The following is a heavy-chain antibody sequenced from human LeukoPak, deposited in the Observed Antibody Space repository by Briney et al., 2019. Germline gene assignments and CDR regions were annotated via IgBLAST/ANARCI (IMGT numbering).Heavy chain of an antibody. CDR2: ISVYNGHT. V-gene: IGHV1-18*01. J-gene: IGHJ4*02. D-gene: IGHD3-10*01. CDR3: ARNGSGSYVY. Sequence: GASVTVSFKASVYSFTTYGISWVRQAPGQGLEWMGWISVYNGHTNYAQKLQGRVTMTTDTSTSTAYMELRSLTSDDTAVYYCARNGSGSYVYWGQGTLVIVSS. CDR1: VYSFTTYG.